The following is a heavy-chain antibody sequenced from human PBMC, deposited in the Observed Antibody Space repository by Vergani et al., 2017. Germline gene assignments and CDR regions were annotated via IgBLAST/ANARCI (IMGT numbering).Heavy chain of an antibody. CDR2: ISGSGIST. Sequence: EVQLLESGGGLVQPGGSLRLSCAASGFTFSSYAMTWVRQAPGKGLEWVSTISGSGISTYYADSVKGRFTISRDNSKNTLYLQTNSLRAEDTAVYYCAKLPYGDPRSDAFDIWGQGTMVIVSS. CDR3: AKLPYGDPRSDAFDI. CDR1: GFTFSSYA. V-gene: IGHV3-23*01. D-gene: IGHD4-17*01. J-gene: IGHJ3*02.